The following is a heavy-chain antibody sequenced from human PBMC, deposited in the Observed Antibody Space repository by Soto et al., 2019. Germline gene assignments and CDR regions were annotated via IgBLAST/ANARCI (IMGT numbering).Heavy chain of an antibody. J-gene: IGHJ6*02. CDR2: IIPIFGTA. V-gene: IGHV1-69*13. CDR1: GGTFSSYA. CDR3: ASSRIGSSSSNYRRNYYSGMDV. Sequence: GASVKVSCKASGGTFSSYAISWVRQAPGQGLEWMGGIIPIFGTANYAQKFQGRVTITADESTSTAYMELSSLRSEDTAVYYCASSRIGSSSSNYRRNYYSGMDVWGQGTTVTVSS. D-gene: IGHD6-6*01.